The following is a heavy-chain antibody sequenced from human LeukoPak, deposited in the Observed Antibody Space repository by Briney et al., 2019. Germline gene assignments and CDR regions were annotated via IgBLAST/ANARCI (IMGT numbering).Heavy chain of an antibody. CDR2: ISSSSSYI. CDR3: ASPGDSYGAFDI. J-gene: IGHJ3*02. CDR1: GFTFSSYA. D-gene: IGHD2-21*02. V-gene: IGHV3-21*01. Sequence: SGGSLRLSCAASGFTFSSYAMNWVRQAPGKGLEWVSSISSSSSYIYYADSVKGRFTISRDNAKNSLYLQMNSLRAEDTAVYYCASPGDSYGAFDIWGQGTMVTVSS.